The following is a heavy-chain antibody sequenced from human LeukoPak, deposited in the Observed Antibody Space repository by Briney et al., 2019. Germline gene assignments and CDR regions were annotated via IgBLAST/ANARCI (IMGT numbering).Heavy chain of an antibody. J-gene: IGHJ4*02. CDR1: GGSISSGGYY. CDR2: IYYSGST. D-gene: IGHD1-26*01. CDR3: ARSHSGSYSGENFDY. V-gene: IGHV4-31*03. Sequence: PSETLSLTCTVSGGSISSGGYYWRWIRQHPGKGLEWIGYIYYSGSTYYNPSLKSRVTISVDTSKNQFSLKLSSVTAADTAVYYCARSHSGSYSGENFDYWGQGTLVTVSS.